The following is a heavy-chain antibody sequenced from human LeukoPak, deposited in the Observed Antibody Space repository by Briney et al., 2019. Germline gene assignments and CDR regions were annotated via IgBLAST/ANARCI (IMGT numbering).Heavy chain of an antibody. CDR2: IRFDGGNK. V-gene: IGHV3-30*02. J-gene: IGHJ4*02. Sequence: PGGSLRLSCAASGNTFSSYGMHWVRQAPGKGLEWVAFIRFDGGNKYYADSVKGRFSVSRDNSRNTLYLQMNSLRPEDTAVYYCAKGLGATKYWYYFDYWGQGTLVTVSS. D-gene: IGHD1-26*01. CDR1: GNTFSSYG. CDR3: AKGLGATKYWYYFDY.